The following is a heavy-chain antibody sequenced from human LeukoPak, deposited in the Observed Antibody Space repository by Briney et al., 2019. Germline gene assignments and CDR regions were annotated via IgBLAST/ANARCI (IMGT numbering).Heavy chain of an antibody. CDR1: GASITSADVY. Sequence: SETLSLTCTVSGASITSADVYWTWIRQPPGKGLEWVGYIHYSGSTNYNPSLKSRVTISVDTSKNQFSLKLSSVTAADTAVYYCASGYYGGLDYWGQGTLVTVSS. V-gene: IGHV4-30-4*01. CDR2: IHYSGST. D-gene: IGHD4-23*01. CDR3: ASGYYGGLDY. J-gene: IGHJ4*02.